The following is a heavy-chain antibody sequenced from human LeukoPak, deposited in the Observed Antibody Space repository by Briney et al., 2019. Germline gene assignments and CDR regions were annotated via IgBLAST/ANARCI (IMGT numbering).Heavy chain of an antibody. J-gene: IGHJ4*02. V-gene: IGHV1-8*01. CDR3: AGWSEWMDQLGRRGFDY. Sequence: ASVKVSCKASGYTFTSYDINWVRQATGQGLEWMGWMNPNSGNTGYAQKFQGRVTMTRNTSISTAYMELSSLRSEDTAVYYCAGWSEWMDQLGRRGFDYWGQGTLVTVSS. CDR1: GYTFTSYD. CDR2: MNPNSGNT. D-gene: IGHD2-2*01.